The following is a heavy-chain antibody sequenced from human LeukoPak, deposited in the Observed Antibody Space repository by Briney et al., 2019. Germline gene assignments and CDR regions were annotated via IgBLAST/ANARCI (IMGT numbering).Heavy chain of an antibody. CDR3: ARDGDGYPSGNWFDP. CDR1: GGTFSSYA. CDR2: IIPIFGTA. J-gene: IGHJ5*02. Sequence: ASVKVSCKASGGTFSSYAISWVRQAPGQGLEWMGGIIPIFGTANYAQKFQGRVTITAGKSTSTAYMELSSLRSEDTAVYYCARDGDGYPSGNWFDPWGQGTLVTVSS. V-gene: IGHV1-69*06. D-gene: IGHD5-24*01.